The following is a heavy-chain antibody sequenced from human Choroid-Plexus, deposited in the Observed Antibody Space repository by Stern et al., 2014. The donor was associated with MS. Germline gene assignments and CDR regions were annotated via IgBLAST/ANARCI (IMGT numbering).Heavy chain of an antibody. CDR1: GFSFSNYA. Sequence: VQLVESGGGLVQPGGSLRLACAASGFSFSNYAMTWVRQAPGKGLEWVSGISASGGSTYHADYVKGRFTIFRDKSKNTVYLRMNGLRGEDTAVYYCASRTRYYGMDVWGQGTTVTVSS. D-gene: IGHD1-14*01. CDR2: ISASGGST. J-gene: IGHJ6*02. V-gene: IGHV3-23*04. CDR3: ASRTRYYGMDV.